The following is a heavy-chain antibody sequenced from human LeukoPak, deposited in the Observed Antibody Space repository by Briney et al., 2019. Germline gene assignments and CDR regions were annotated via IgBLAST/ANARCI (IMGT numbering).Heavy chain of an antibody. Sequence: SVRVSCKASGFTFTSSAMQWVRQARGQRLEWIGWIVVVSGNTNYAQKFQERVTITRDMSTSTAYMELSSLRSEDTAVYYCAAVTQDIVVVPAASGALDIWGQGTMVTVSS. CDR2: IVVVSGNT. CDR1: GFTFTSSA. V-gene: IGHV1-58*02. D-gene: IGHD2-2*01. CDR3: AAVTQDIVVVPAASGALDI. J-gene: IGHJ3*02.